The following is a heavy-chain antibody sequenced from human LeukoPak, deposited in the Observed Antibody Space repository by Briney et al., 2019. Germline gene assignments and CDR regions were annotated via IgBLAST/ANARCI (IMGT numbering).Heavy chain of an antibody. CDR1: GGSFSGYY. CDR2: INHSGST. CDR3: ARVVSSSWYRSYYYYYYMDV. Sequence: PSETLSLTCAVYGGSFSGYYWSWIRQPPGRGLEWMGEINHSGSTNYNPSLKCRVTISVDTSKNQFSLKLSSVTAADTAVYYCARVVSSSWYRSYYYYYYMDVWGKGTTVTVSS. V-gene: IGHV4-34*01. D-gene: IGHD6-13*01. J-gene: IGHJ6*03.